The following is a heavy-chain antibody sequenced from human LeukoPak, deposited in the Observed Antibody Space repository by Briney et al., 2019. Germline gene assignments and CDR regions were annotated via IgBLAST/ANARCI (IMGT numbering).Heavy chain of an antibody. Sequence: GGSLRLSCAASGFTFSGYGMHWVRQAPGKGLEWVAFIRYDGSNKYYADSVKGRFTISRDNAKNSLDLQMNSLRAEDTAVYYCARAEYCGGDCYTYRYNWFDPWGQGTLVTVSS. CDR2: IRYDGSNK. V-gene: IGHV3-30*02. J-gene: IGHJ5*02. CDR1: GFTFSGYG. D-gene: IGHD2-21*02. CDR3: ARAEYCGGDCYTYRYNWFDP.